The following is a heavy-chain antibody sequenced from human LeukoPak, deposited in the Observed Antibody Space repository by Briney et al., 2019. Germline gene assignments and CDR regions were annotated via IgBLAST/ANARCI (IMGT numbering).Heavy chain of an antibody. CDR3: ARDRRWLPNSGAFDI. CDR2: INPSGGST. J-gene: IGHJ3*02. V-gene: IGHV1-46*01. Sequence: ASVKVSCKASGYTFTSYYMHWVRQAPGQGLEWMGIINPSGGSTSYAQKFQGRVTMTRDTSTSTVYMELSSLRSEDTAVYYCARDRRWLPNSGAFDIWGQGTMVTVSS. D-gene: IGHD5-24*01. CDR1: GYTFTSYY.